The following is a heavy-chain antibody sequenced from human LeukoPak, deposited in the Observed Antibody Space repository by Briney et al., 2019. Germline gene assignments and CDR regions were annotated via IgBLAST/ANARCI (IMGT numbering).Heavy chain of an antibody. J-gene: IGHJ4*02. CDR1: GYTFTSYY. CDR2: INPSGGRT. D-gene: IGHD1-26*01. CDR3: ASGYSGSYFSDY. V-gene: IGHV1-46*01. Sequence: ASVKVSCKASGYTFTSYYMHWVGQAPGQGREWMGVINPSGGRTSYAQKFQGRVTMTRDRSTSKVYMELSSLRSEHTAVYYCASGYSGSYFSDYWGQGTLVTVSS.